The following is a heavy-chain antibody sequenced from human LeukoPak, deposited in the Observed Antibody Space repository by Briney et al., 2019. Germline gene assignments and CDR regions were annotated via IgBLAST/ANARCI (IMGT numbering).Heavy chain of an antibody. J-gene: IGHJ2*01. Sequence: GGSLRLSCAASGFTFSSYSMNWVRQAPGKGLEWVSYIIGSSSTIYYADSVKGRFTISRDNSKNSLYLQMNSLRAEDTAVYYCARARNWNGWYFDLWGRGTLVTVSS. CDR3: ARARNWNGWYFDL. D-gene: IGHD1-1*01. CDR1: GFTFSSYS. CDR2: IIGSSSTI. V-gene: IGHV3-48*01.